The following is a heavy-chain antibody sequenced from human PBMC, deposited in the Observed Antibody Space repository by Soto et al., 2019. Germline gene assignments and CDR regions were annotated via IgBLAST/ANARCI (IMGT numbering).Heavy chain of an antibody. CDR1: GGALSVYY. J-gene: IGHJ6*02. Sequence: PSEPLSLTCGVCGGALSVYYWSWIRQPPGKGLEWIGEINHSGSTNYNPSLKSRVTISVDTSKNQFSLKLSSVTAADTAVYYCARGNKRLGLGGDEGRWYYYYGMDGWGQGTTVSLSS. V-gene: IGHV4-34*01. CDR2: INHSGST. CDR3: ARGNKRLGLGGDEGRWYYYYGMDG. D-gene: IGHD3-10*01.